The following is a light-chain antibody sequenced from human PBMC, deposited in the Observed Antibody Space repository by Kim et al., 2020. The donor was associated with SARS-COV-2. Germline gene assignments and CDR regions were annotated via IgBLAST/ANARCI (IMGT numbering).Light chain of an antibody. CDR3: QQYYCTPLS. J-gene: IGKJ2*03. CDR2: WAS. V-gene: IGKV4-1*01. CDR1: QTVLYNSNNKNY. Sequence: DIVMTQSPDSLAVSLGERATLNCKSSQTVLYNSNNKNYLAWYQQKPGQAPKLLIYWASIRESGVSDRFSGSGSETDFTLTISSLQAEDVAVYYCQQYYCTPLSFGQGTKLEI.